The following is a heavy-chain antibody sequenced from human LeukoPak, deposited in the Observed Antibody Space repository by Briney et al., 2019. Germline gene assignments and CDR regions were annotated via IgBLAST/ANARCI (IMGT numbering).Heavy chain of an antibody. J-gene: IGHJ4*02. D-gene: IGHD2-2*01. CDR2: ITPNSGAT. V-gene: IGHV1-2*02. CDR3: ARHGGGSSTYPFDS. CDR1: GYTFTDVY. Sequence: ASVKLSCKASGYTFTDVYLHWVRQAPGQGLEWMGGITPNSGATNYAQTSQGRVTMTRDTSISTAYMELGRLRTDDTAMYFCARHGGGSSTYPFDSWGQGTLVTVSS.